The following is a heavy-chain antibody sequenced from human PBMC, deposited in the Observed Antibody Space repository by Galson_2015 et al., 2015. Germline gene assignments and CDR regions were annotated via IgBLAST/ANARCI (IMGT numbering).Heavy chain of an antibody. CDR3: ARVPTGYSSSWYYFDY. Sequence: SVKVSCKASGYTFTSYAMHWVRQAPGKRLEWMGWINAGNGNTKYSQKFQGRVTITRDTSASTAYMELSSLRSEDTAVYYCARVPTGYSSSWYYFDYWGQGTLVTVSS. J-gene: IGHJ4*02. D-gene: IGHD6-13*01. V-gene: IGHV1-3*01. CDR2: INAGNGNT. CDR1: GYTFTSYA.